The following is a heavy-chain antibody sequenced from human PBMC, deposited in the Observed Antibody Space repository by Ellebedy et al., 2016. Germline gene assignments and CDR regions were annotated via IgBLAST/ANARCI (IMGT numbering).Heavy chain of an antibody. J-gene: IGHJ4*02. V-gene: IGHV3-23*01. D-gene: IGHD1-26*01. Sequence: GESLKISXAASGFTFSSYAMSWVRQAPGKGLEWVSAISGSGGSTYYADSVKGRFTISRDNSKNTLYLQMNSLRAEDTAVYYCANPGSYPAGWGQGTLVTVSS. CDR1: GFTFSSYA. CDR2: ISGSGGST. CDR3: ANPGSYPAG.